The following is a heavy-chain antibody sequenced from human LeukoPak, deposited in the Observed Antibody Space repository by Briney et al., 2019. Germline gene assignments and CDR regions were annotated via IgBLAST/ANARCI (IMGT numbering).Heavy chain of an antibody. CDR1: GGSIISYY. D-gene: IGHD1-20*01. Sequence: AETLSLTCTGSGGSIISYYWSWIRQPAGKGLGWIGRIYTSGSTNYNPSVKSRVTMSVDKSKNQVYLKLSSVTAEDTAVYYCARGEGNWKFFFVYWGQGTLVTVSS. V-gene: IGHV4-4*07. CDR2: IYTSGST. CDR3: ARGEGNWKFFFVY. J-gene: IGHJ4*02.